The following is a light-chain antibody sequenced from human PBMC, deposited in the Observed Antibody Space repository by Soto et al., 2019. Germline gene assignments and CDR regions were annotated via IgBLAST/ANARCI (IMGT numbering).Light chain of an antibody. V-gene: IGKV3-20*01. CDR3: HQYGISPGT. Sequence: EIVLTQSPGTLSLSPGERATLSCRASQSVRSNYLAWYQQKPGQAPSLLIYGASTRATGIPVRFSGSGSGTDFTLTITRLEPEDFAVYYCHQYGISPGTFGQGTKLEIK. J-gene: IGKJ2*01. CDR1: QSVRSNY. CDR2: GAS.